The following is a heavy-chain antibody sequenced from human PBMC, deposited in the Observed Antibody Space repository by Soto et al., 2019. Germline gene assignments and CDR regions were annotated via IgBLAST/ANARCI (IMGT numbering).Heavy chain of an antibody. CDR2: MFYGGST. J-gene: IGHJ4*02. Sequence: QLQLQESGPGLVKPSETLSLTCTVSGGSISSSSYHWGWIRQPPGKGHEWIGSMFYGGSTYYNPSLKSRVTISVDTSKSQFSLKLSSVTAADTAVYYCARTLYVDIVATGFWGQGTLVTVSS. CDR3: ARTLYVDIVATGF. CDR1: GGSISSSSYH. V-gene: IGHV4-39*01. D-gene: IGHD5-12*01.